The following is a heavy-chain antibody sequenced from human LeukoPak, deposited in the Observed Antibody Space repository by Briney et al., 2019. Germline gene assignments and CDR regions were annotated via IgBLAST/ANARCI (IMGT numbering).Heavy chain of an antibody. D-gene: IGHD2-21*02. J-gene: IGHJ4*02. CDR3: AKQVTAPGPIDY. V-gene: IGHV3-23*01. CDR1: GFTFTTYA. CDR2: ISGSGGST. Sequence: GGSLRLSCAASGFTFTTYAMSWVRQAPGKGLEWVSAISGSGGSTYYADSVKGRFTISRDNSKNTLYLQMSSLTAEDTAVYYCAKQVTAPGPIDYWGQGTLVTVSS.